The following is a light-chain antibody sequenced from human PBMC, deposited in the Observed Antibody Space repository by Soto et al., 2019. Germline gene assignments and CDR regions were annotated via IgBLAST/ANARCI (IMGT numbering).Light chain of an antibody. CDR3: QQYGSSPLT. Sequence: EIVLTQSPGILSLSPGERASLSCRASQSVSSNYLVWYQQKPDQAPRLLIYGASSRATGIPDRFSGSGSGTDFTLTVSRLEPEDFAVYYCQQYGSSPLTFGGGTRVQIK. V-gene: IGKV3-20*01. CDR2: GAS. CDR1: QSVSSNY. J-gene: IGKJ4*01.